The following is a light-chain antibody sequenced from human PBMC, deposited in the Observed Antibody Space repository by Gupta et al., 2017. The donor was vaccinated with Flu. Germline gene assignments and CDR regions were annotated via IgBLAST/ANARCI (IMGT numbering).Light chain of an antibody. CDR3: QQFHTYWT. CDR1: QSINSW. J-gene: IGKJ1*01. V-gene: IGKV1-5*03. CDR2: KAS. Sequence: DIQTTQSPSTLSASVGDRVTITCRASQSINSWLAWYQQKPGKAPKLLIYKASTLESGVPSRFSGSGSGTEFTLTISSLQPDDFATYYCQQFHTYWTFGQGTKVEIK.